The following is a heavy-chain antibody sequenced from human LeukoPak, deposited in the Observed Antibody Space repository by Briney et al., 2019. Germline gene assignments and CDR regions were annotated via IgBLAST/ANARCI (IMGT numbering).Heavy chain of an antibody. D-gene: IGHD4-17*01. V-gene: IGHV3-48*01. CDR1: GFTFSSYS. CDR3: ARDRGTTVTTKGFDY. Sequence: GGSLRLSCAASGFTFSSYSMNWVRQAPGKGLEWVSYISSSSSTIYYADSVKGRFTISRDNAKNSLYLQMNSLRAEDTAAYYCARDRGTTVTTKGFDYWGQGTLVTVSS. J-gene: IGHJ4*02. CDR2: ISSSSSTI.